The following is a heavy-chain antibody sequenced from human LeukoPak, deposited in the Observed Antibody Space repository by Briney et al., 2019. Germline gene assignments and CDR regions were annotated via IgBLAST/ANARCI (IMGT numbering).Heavy chain of an antibody. V-gene: IGHV1-2*02. CDR2: INPNSDGT. Sequence: ASVKVSCPASGYTFTGYYMHWVRQAPGQGLEWMGWINPNSDGTNYAQKFQGRVTMTRDTSISTAYMELSRLRSDDTAVYYCARGGDRDDYVWGSYRPSFDYWGQGTLVTVSS. D-gene: IGHD3-16*02. CDR1: GYTFTGYY. CDR3: ARGGDRDDYVWGSYRPSFDY. J-gene: IGHJ4*02.